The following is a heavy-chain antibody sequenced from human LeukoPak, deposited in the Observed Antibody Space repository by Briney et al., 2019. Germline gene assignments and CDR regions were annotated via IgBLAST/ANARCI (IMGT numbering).Heavy chain of an antibody. V-gene: IGHV3-66*02. Sequence: PGGSLRLSCAASGFTVSSNYMSWVRQAPGKGLEWVSVIYSSGSTYYADSVKGRFTIPRDNSKNTLYPQMNSLRAEDTAVYYCARGGIVGAHDAFDIWGQGTMVTVSS. CDR2: IYSSGST. D-gene: IGHD1-26*01. CDR1: GFTVSSNY. J-gene: IGHJ3*02. CDR3: ARGGIVGAHDAFDI.